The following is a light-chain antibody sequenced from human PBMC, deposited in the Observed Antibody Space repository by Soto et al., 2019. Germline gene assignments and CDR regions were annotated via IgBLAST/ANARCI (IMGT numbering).Light chain of an antibody. CDR1: QSVSSN. Sequence: EIVMTQSPATLSVSPGERATLSCRASQSVSSNFAWYQQKPGQAPRLLIYGASTRATGIPARFSGSGSGTEFALSISSRQAEDFPVYYGAQNNNLSLTCGGATKV. J-gene: IGKJ4*01. V-gene: IGKV3-15*01. CDR3: AQNNNLSLT. CDR2: GAS.